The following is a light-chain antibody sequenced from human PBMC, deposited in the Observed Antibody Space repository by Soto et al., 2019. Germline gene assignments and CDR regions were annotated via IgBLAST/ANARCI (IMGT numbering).Light chain of an antibody. J-gene: IGKJ2*01. CDR3: QQYCTLPPYT. Sequence: EVVLTQSPGTLSLSPGERATLSCRASQSVSNNYFAWYQQKTGQAPRLLIFGSSDRATGIPERLSCSGSGRDFTLSFRTLEPEDFAVYYCQQYCTLPPYTFGLGAKLEIK. V-gene: IGKV3-20*01. CDR2: GSS. CDR1: QSVSNNY.